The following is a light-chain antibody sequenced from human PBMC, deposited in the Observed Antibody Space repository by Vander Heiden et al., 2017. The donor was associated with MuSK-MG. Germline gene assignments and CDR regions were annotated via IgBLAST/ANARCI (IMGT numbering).Light chain of an antibody. CDR2: DAS. CDR3: QQRSNWQT. V-gene: IGKV3-11*01. Sequence: EIVLTQSPATLYLSPGERATISCRASQSVNSYLAWYQQKPGQAPRLLIYDASNRATGIPARFSGSGSGTDFTLTISSLEPEDFAVYYCQQRSNWQTFGPGTKVDIK. J-gene: IGKJ3*01. CDR1: QSVNSY.